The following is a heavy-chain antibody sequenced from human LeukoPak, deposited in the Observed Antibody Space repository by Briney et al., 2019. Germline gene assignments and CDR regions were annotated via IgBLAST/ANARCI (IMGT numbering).Heavy chain of an antibody. CDR1: GGTFSSYA. CDR2: IIPIFGTA. Sequence: ASVKVSCKASGGTFSSYAISWVRQAPGQGLEWMGGIIPIFGTANYAQKFQGRVTITADESTSAAYMELSSLRSEDTAVYYCAGWRAWHDYGDYGDPVYWGQGTLVTVSS. V-gene: IGHV1-69*13. D-gene: IGHD4-17*01. J-gene: IGHJ4*02. CDR3: AGWRAWHDYGDYGDPVY.